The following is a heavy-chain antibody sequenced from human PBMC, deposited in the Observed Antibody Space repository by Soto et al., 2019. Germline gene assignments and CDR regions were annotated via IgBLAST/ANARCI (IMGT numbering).Heavy chain of an antibody. D-gene: IGHD3-10*01. Sequence: ASVKVSCKASGYTFTGYYMHWVRQAPGQGLEWMGWINPNSGGTNYAQKFQGRVTMTRDTSISTAYMELSRLRSDDTAAYYCARDPFREVLWFGEPVYYYYYGMDVWGQGTTVTVSS. CDR3: ARDPFREVLWFGEPVYYYYYGMDV. V-gene: IGHV1-2*02. J-gene: IGHJ6*02. CDR1: GYTFTGYY. CDR2: INPNSGGT.